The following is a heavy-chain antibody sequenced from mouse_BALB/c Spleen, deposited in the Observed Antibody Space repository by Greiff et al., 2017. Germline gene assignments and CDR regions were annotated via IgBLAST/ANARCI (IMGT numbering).Heavy chain of an antibody. CDR1: GFSLTSYG. Sequence: VMLVESGPGLVAPSQSLSITCTVSGFSLTSYGVHWVRQPPGKGLEWLGVIWAGGSTNYNSALMSRLSISKDNSKSQVFLKMNSLQTDDTAMYYCARGEGNFPMDYWGQGTSVTVSS. V-gene: IGHV2-9*02. D-gene: IGHD2-1*01. CDR3: ARGEGNFPMDY. J-gene: IGHJ4*01. CDR2: IWAGGST.